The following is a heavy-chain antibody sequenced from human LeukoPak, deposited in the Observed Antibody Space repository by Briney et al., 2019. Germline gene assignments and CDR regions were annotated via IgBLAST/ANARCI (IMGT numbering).Heavy chain of an antibody. J-gene: IGHJ4*02. CDR2: IYHSGST. CDR3: ATSPASYDSSGYYYYFDY. Sequence: SETLTLTCAVSGGSISSGGYSWSWIRQPPGKGLEWIGYIYHSGSTYYNPSLKSRVTISVDRSKNQFSLKLSSVTAADTAVYYCATSPASYDSSGYYYYFDYWGQGTLVTVSS. V-gene: IGHV4-30-2*01. CDR1: GGSISSGGYS. D-gene: IGHD3-22*01.